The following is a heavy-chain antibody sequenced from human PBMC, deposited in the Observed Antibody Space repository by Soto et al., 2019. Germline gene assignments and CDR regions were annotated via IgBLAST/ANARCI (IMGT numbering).Heavy chain of an antibody. CDR3: ARRFFYYGSGSVWFDP. Sequence: ASVKVSCKASGYTFTSYGISWVRQAPGQGLEWMGWISAYNGNTNYAQKLQGRVTMTTDTSTSTAYMELRSLRSDDTAVYYCARRFFYYGSGSVWFDPWGQGTLVTVSS. V-gene: IGHV1-18*01. D-gene: IGHD3-10*01. J-gene: IGHJ5*02. CDR2: ISAYNGNT. CDR1: GYTFTSYG.